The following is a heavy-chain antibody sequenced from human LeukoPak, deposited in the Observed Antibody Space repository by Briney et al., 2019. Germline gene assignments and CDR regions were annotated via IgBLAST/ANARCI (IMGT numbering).Heavy chain of an antibody. Sequence: SETLSLTCAVYGGSFSGYYWSWIRQPPGKGMEWIGEINHSGSTNYNPSLKSRVTISVDTSKNQFSLKLSSVTAADTAVYYRARITYGDNHFDIWGQGTMVTVSS. V-gene: IGHV4-34*01. CDR2: INHSGST. J-gene: IGHJ3*02. CDR1: GGSFSGYY. D-gene: IGHD4-23*01. CDR3: ARITYGDNHFDI.